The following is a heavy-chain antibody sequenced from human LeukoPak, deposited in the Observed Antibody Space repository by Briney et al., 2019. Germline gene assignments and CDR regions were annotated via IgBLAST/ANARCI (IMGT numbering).Heavy chain of an antibody. V-gene: IGHV4-39*07. CDR2: IYYSGST. Sequence: SETLSLTCTVSGGSISSTSYYWGWIRQPPGKGLEWIGSIYYSGSTYYNPSLKSRVTISVDTSKNQFSLKLSSVTAADTAVYYCAREGHGIAADAFDYWGQGTLVTVSS. CDR1: GGSISSTSYY. CDR3: AREGHGIAADAFDY. D-gene: IGHD6-6*01. J-gene: IGHJ4*02.